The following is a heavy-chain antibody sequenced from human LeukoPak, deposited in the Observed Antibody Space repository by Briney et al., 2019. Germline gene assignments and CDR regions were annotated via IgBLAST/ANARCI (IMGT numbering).Heavy chain of an antibody. J-gene: IGHJ4*02. CDR2: IYYSGNT. CDR3: ARVRGYSYDSSDFEY. D-gene: IGHD5-18*01. V-gene: IGHV4-59*12. Sequence: PSEPLTLTCTVSGGSISYYYWRWIRQPPGGVLEWIGKIYYSGNTNYNPSLKSRVTISVDKSKNHASLKLSSVTAADTAVYYCARVRGYSYDSSDFEYCGQGTLGTVSS. CDR1: GGSISYYY.